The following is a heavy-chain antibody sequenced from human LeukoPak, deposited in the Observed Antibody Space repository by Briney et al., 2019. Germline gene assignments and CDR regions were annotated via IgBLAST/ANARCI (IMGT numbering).Heavy chain of an antibody. J-gene: IGHJ4*02. CDR3: AKSMATIMFDY. D-gene: IGHD5-24*01. Sequence: SETLSLTCTVSGRSISIGSYYWSWIRQPAGKGLEWIGRFYASGSTNYNPSLKSPVTISVDTSKNQFSLKLSFLTGEDTAVYYCAKSMATIMFDYWGQGALVTVSS. CDR1: GRSISIGSYY. CDR2: FYASGST. V-gene: IGHV4-61*02.